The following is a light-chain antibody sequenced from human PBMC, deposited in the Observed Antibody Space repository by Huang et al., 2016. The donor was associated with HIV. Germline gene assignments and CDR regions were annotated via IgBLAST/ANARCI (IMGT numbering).Light chain of an antibody. V-gene: IGKV1-39*01. J-gene: IGKJ5*01. CDR2: SAS. Sequence: IQMTQSPSSLSASVGDRVTITCRAGQSIDGYLNWYQQKSGKAPKLLISSASTLHTGVPPRFSGSGSGTDYTLIINNVQPDDFATYFCRQSYSTLITFGQGSRL. CDR3: RQSYSTLIT. CDR1: QSIDGY.